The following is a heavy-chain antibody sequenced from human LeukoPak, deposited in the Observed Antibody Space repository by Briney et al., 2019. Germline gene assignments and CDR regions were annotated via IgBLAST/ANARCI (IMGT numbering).Heavy chain of an antibody. Sequence: GGSLRLSCAASGFTFDDYAMHWVRQAPGKGLEWVSGISWNSGSIGYADSVKGRFTISRDNAKNSLYLQMNSLRAEDTALYYCAKGLGSTGYFDYWGQGTLVTVSS. CDR3: AKGLGSTGYFDY. D-gene: IGHD1-1*01. CDR1: GFTFDDYA. CDR2: ISWNSGSI. V-gene: IGHV3-9*01. J-gene: IGHJ4*02.